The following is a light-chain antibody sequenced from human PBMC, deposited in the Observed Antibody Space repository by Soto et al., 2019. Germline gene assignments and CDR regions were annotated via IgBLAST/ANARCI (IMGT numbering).Light chain of an antibody. J-gene: IGKJ4*01. CDR1: QSVLYSSNNKNY. CDR3: QQYYVTPLT. V-gene: IGKV4-1*01. Sequence: DIVMTQSPDSLAVSLGERATINCKSSQSVLYSSNNKNYVAWYQQKPGQPPTLLIYWASTLEDGVPDRFSGSGSGTEFTLTISSXQAEDVAVYYCQQYYVTPLTFGGGTKVDIK. CDR2: WAS.